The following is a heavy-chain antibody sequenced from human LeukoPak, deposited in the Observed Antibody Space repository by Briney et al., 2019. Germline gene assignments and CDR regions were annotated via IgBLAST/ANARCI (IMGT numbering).Heavy chain of an antibody. D-gene: IGHD3-22*01. CDR1: GGSISTYY. V-gene: IGHV4-59*08. CDR2: IYYSGST. CDR3: ARRAGQGSSGYFYEYFDY. J-gene: IGHJ4*02. Sequence: SETLSLTCTVSGGSISTYYWSCIRQPPGKGLEWIGYIYYSGSTNYNPSLKSRVTISVDTSKNQFSLKLSSVTAADTAVYYCARRAGQGSSGYFYEYFDYWGQGTLVTVSS.